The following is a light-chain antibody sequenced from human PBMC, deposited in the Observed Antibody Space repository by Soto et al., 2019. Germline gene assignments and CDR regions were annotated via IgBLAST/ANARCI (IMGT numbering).Light chain of an antibody. V-gene: IGLV1-40*01. CDR3: QSYDSRLSSYV. J-gene: IGLJ1*01. Sequence: QSVLTQPPSVSGAPGQRVTISCTGSSSNIGAGYAVHWYQQLPGTAPKLLIHGNNNRPSGVPDRFSGSKSDTSASLAITGLQADDEADYYCQSYDSRLSSYVFGTGTKVTVL. CDR1: SSNIGAGYA. CDR2: GNN.